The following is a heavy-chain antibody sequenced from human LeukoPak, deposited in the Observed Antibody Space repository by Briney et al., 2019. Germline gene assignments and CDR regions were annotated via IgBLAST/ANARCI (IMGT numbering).Heavy chain of an antibody. D-gene: IGHD2-2*02. V-gene: IGHV3-21*01. J-gene: IGHJ4*02. CDR3: AKEGQLLYGAFDY. CDR2: ISRYSSYI. Sequence: PGGSLRLSCEASGFTFNDYAMNWVRQAPGKGLEWVSSISRYSSYIFYADSVKGRFTISRGNAQNSLYLQMNSLRAEDTAVYYCAKEGQLLYGAFDYWGQGTLVTVSS. CDR1: GFTFNDYA.